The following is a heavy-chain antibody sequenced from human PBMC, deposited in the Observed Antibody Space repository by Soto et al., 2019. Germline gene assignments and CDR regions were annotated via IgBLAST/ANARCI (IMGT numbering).Heavy chain of an antibody. Sequence: QVQLVESGGGVVQPGRSLRLSCAASGFTFSSYAMHWVRQAPGKGLEWVAVISYDGSNKYYADSVKGRFTISRDNSKNTLYLQMNSLRAEDTAVYYCATTVTTVSWFDPWGQGPLVTVSS. CDR1: GFTFSSYA. D-gene: IGHD4-17*01. V-gene: IGHV3-30-3*01. J-gene: IGHJ5*02. CDR3: ATTVTTVSWFDP. CDR2: ISYDGSNK.